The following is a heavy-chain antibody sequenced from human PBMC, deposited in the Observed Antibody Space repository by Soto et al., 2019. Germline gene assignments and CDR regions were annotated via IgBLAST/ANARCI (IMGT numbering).Heavy chain of an antibody. J-gene: IGHJ4*02. CDR1: GFTFSSYA. CDR3: AKGLGGGLLRSYFDY. Sequence: GGSLRLSCAASGFTFSSYAMSWVRQAPGKGLEWVSAISGSGGSTYYADSVKGRFTISRDNSKNTLYLQMNSLRAEDTAVYYCAKGLGGGLLRSYFDYWGQGTLVTVSS. CDR2: ISGSGGST. V-gene: IGHV3-23*01. D-gene: IGHD3-16*01.